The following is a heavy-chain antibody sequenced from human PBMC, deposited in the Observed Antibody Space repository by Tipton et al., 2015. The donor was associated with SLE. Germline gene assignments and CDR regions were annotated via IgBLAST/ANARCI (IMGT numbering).Heavy chain of an antibody. CDR2: IYHSGST. CDR3: ARGLAEEWLVPGY. V-gene: IGHV4-30-2*01. Sequence: TLSLTCAVSGGSISSGGYSWSWIRQPPGKGLEWIGYIYHSGSTYYNPSLKSRVTISVDTSKNQFSLKLSSVTAADTAVYYCARGLAEEWLVPGYWGQGTLVTVSS. J-gene: IGHJ4*02. CDR1: GGSISSGGYS. D-gene: IGHD6-19*01.